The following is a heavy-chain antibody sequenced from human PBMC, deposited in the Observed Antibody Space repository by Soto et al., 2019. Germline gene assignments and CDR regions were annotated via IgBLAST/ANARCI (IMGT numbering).Heavy chain of an antibody. CDR2: IIPIFGTA. J-gene: IGHJ5*02. CDR3: ARDLRGASVVVTANTIFQPFDP. CDR1: GGTFSSYA. D-gene: IGHD2-21*02. Sequence: SVKVSCKASGGTFSSYAISWVRQAPGQGLEWMGGIIPIFGTANYAQKFQGRVTITADESTSTAYIELRSLRSEDTAVYYCARDLRGASVVVTANTIFQPFDPWGQGTLVTVSS. V-gene: IGHV1-69*13.